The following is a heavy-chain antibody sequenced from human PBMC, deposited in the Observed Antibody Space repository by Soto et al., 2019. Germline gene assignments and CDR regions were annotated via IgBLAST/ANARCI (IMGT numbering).Heavy chain of an antibody. Sequence: SVKVSCKASGGTFSSYAISWVRQAPGQGLEWMGGIIPIFGTANYAQKFQGRVTITADESTSTAYMELSSLRSEDTAVYYCASYYGSGKYYYYGMDVWGQGTTVTVSS. D-gene: IGHD3-10*01. CDR3: ASYYGSGKYYYYGMDV. CDR2: IIPIFGTA. CDR1: GGTFSSYA. J-gene: IGHJ6*02. V-gene: IGHV1-69*13.